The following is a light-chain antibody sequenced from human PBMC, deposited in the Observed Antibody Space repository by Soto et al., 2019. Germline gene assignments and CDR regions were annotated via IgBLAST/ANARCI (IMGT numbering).Light chain of an antibody. J-gene: IGKJ5*01. V-gene: IGKV1-39*01. Sequence: DIQMTQSPSSLSASVGDTVTITCRASQSITSYLNWYQQKPGKAPKLLIYAASSLQSGVPSSFSGSGSGTDFSLTISSLQPEDFATYYCQQSYSTGFTFGQGTRLEIK. CDR1: QSITSY. CDR3: QQSYSTGFT. CDR2: AAS.